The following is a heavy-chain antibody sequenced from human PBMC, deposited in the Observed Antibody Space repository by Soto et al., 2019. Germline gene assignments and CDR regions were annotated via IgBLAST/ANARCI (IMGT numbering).Heavy chain of an antibody. V-gene: IGHV3-30-3*01. D-gene: IGHD7-27*01. CDR3: ARDPKTSGGQHWAFNYFDS. CDR2: ISYDGTNK. CDR1: GFSFSISP. Sequence: PGGSLRLSCAASGFSFSISPMHWVRQAPGKGPEWVALISYDGTNKFYADSVKGRFTISRDNSKSTLYLQVDSLRPEDAAVYYCARDPKTSGGQHWAFNYFDSWGQGTRVTVSS. J-gene: IGHJ4*02.